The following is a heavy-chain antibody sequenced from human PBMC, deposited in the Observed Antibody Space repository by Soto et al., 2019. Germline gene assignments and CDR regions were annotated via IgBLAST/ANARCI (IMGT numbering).Heavy chain of an antibody. J-gene: IGHJ4*02. CDR1: GFTFDDYT. CDR3: AKGPREYSSSSYFDY. Sequence: GSLRLSCAASGFTFDDYTMHWVRQAPGKGLEWVSLISWDGGSTYYADSVKGRFTISRDNSKNSLYLQMNSLRTEDTALYYCAKGPREYSSSSYFDYWGQGTLVTVSS. CDR2: ISWDGGST. V-gene: IGHV3-43*01. D-gene: IGHD6-6*01.